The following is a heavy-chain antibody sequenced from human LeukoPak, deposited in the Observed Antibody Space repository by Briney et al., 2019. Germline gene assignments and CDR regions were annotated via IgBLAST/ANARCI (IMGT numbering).Heavy chain of an antibody. Sequence: ASVKVSCKASGYTFTSYAMHWVRQAPGQRLEWMGWINAGNGNTKYSQEFQGRVTITRDTSASTAYMELSSLRSEDMAVYYCARDGYGYGSGIPYYYYYYMDVWGKGTTVTVSS. V-gene: IGHV1-3*03. CDR2: INAGNGNT. CDR1: GYTFTSYA. D-gene: IGHD5-18*01. CDR3: ARDGYGYGSGIPYYYYYYMDV. J-gene: IGHJ6*03.